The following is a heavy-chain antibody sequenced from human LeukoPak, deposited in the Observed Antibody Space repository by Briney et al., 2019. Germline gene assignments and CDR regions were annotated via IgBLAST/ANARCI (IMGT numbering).Heavy chain of an antibody. CDR2: ISYDGSNK. Sequence: GGSLRLSCAASGFTFSSYAMHWVRQAPGKGLEWVAVISYDGSNKYYADSVKGRFTISRDNSKNPLYLQMNSLRAEDTAVYYCARGLGSSGWYDAFDIWGQGTMVTVSS. CDR1: GFTFSSYA. J-gene: IGHJ3*02. V-gene: IGHV3-30-3*01. CDR3: ARGLGSSGWYDAFDI. D-gene: IGHD6-19*01.